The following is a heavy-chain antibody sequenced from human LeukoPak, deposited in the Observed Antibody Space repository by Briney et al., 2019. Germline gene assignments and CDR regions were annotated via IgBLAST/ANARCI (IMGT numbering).Heavy chain of an antibody. CDR2: IYHSGST. Sequence: PSETLSLTCTVSGGSISSGGYYWSWIRQPPGKGLEWIGYIYHSGSTYYNPSLKSRVTISVDRSKNQFSLKLSSVTAADTAVYYCARHSIIGGTEYAFDIWGQGTMVTVSS. V-gene: IGHV4-30-2*01. D-gene: IGHD2-15*01. CDR3: ARHSIIGGTEYAFDI. J-gene: IGHJ3*02. CDR1: GGSISSGGYY.